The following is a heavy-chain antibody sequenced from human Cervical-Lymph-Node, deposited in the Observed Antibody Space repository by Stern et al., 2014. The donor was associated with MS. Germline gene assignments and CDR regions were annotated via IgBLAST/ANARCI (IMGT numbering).Heavy chain of an antibody. D-gene: IGHD3-16*01. CDR3: ARERDNSYAFDS. CDR1: GGTFSTSV. Sequence: VQLLESGAEMRKPGSSVRVSCKASGGTFSTSVISWLRQAPGQGLEWMGGISPMFGRANYAQKFQGSVTITADESTSTVYMGLTSLRSEDTGVYYCARERDNSYAFDSWGQGTLITVSS. J-gene: IGHJ4*02. CDR2: ISPMFGRA. V-gene: IGHV1-69*01.